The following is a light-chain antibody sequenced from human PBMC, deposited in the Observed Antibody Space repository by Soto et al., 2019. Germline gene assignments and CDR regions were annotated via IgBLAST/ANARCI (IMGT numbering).Light chain of an antibody. CDR2: DVS. J-gene: IGKJ1*01. CDR3: QQLRT. CDR1: QSFSSW. V-gene: IGKV1-5*01. Sequence: DTQMTQSPSTLSASVGDRVTVTCRASQSFSSWLAWYQQKPGKAPKLLIYDVSSFESGVPSRFSGSGSGTEFTLTISSLQPEDFATYYCQQLRTFGQGTKVEIK.